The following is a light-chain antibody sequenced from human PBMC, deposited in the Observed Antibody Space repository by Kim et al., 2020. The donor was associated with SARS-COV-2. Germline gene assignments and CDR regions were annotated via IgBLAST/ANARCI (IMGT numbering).Light chain of an antibody. CDR3: LQGYNYPRT. V-gene: IGKV1-6*01. J-gene: IGKJ1*01. CDR2: PAS. Sequence: AIQMTQSPSSLSASIGDRVTITCRASQGIRNDLAWYQQKPGKAPKLLIFPASSLQSGVPSRFSGSGSGTDFTLTISSLQPDDFATYHCLQGYNYPRTFGQGTKVDIK. CDR1: QGIRND.